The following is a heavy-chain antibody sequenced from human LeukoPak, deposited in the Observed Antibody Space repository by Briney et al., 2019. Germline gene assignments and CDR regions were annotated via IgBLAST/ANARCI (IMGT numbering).Heavy chain of an antibody. D-gene: IGHD6-6*01. Sequence: ASVKVSRKASGYTFTSYGISWVRQAPGQGLEWMGWISAYNGNTNYAQKLQGRVTMTTDTSTSTAYMELRSLRSDDTAVYYCARDPQAAQLGHYYYGMDVWGQGTTVTVSS. CDR2: ISAYNGNT. V-gene: IGHV1-18*01. CDR1: GYTFTSYG. CDR3: ARDPQAAQLGHYYYGMDV. J-gene: IGHJ6*02.